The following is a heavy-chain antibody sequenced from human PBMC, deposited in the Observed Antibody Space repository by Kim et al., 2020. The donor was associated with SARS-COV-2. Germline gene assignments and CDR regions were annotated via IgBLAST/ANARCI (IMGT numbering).Heavy chain of an antibody. CDR1: GFTFSSYS. D-gene: IGHD3-10*01. CDR3: ARDDQALLWFGELSDAFDI. CDR2: ISSSSTI. J-gene: IGHJ3*02. V-gene: IGHV3-48*02. Sequence: GGSLRLSCAASGFTFSSYSMNWVRQAPGKGLEWVSYISSSSTIYYADSVKGRFTISRDNAKNSLYLQMNSLRDEDTAVYYCARDDQALLWFGELSDAFDIWGQGTMVTVSS.